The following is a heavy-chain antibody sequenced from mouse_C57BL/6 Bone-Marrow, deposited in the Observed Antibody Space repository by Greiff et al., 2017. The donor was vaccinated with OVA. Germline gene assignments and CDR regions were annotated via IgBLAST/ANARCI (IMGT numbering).Heavy chain of an antibody. CDR2: IDPSDSYT. D-gene: IGHD2-2*01. CDR1: GYTFTSYW. Sequence: QVQLQQPGAELVMPGASVKLSCKASGYTFTSYWMHWVKQRPGQGLEWIGEIDPSDSYTNYNQKFKGKSTLTVDKSSSTAYMQLSSLTSEDSAVYDCARSRGYPYYFDYWGQGTTLTVSS. V-gene: IGHV1-69*01. J-gene: IGHJ2*01. CDR3: ARSRGYPYYFDY.